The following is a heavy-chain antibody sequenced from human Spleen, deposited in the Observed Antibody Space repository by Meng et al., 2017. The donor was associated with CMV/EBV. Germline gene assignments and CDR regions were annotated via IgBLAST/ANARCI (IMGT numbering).Heavy chain of an antibody. CDR2: ISPNGIST. Sequence: GGSLRLSCAASGFTFGDFSMSWVRQVPGKGLEWISAISPNGISTYYAGSVEGRFTISRDNSKNTLYLQMNNLRAEDTATYYCAKDPLRDHEGDFWTGSHYFDFWGQGTLVTVSS. CDR1: GFTFGDFS. CDR3: AKDPLRDHEGDFWTGSHYFDF. V-gene: IGHV3-23*01. D-gene: IGHD3/OR15-3a*01. J-gene: IGHJ4*02.